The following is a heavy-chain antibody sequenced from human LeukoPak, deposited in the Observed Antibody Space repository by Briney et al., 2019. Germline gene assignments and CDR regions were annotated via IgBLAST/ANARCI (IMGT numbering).Heavy chain of an antibody. CDR2: IYYGGST. D-gene: IGHD5-18*01. V-gene: IGHV4-59*08. CDR1: GGSISSYY. J-gene: IGHJ4*02. CDR3: AGAPRVGYSYGYMDY. Sequence: SETLSLTCTVSGGSISSYYWSWIRQPPGKGLEWIGYIYYGGSTNYNPSLKSRVTISVDTSKNQFSLKLSSVTAADTAVYYCAGAPRVGYSYGYMDYWGQGTLVTVSS.